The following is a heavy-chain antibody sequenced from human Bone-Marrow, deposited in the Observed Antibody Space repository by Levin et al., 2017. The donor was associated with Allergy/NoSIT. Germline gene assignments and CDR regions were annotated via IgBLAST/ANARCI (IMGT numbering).Heavy chain of an antibody. D-gene: IGHD2-15*01. J-gene: IGHJ6*03. CDR2: INPNSGGT. CDR1: GYTFTGYY. CDR3: ASGGGSLPISKTYYYYMDV. V-gene: IGHV1-2*06. Sequence: GESLKISCKASGYTFTGYYMHWVRQAPGQGLEWMGRINPNSGGTNYAQKFQGRVTMTRDTSISTAYMELSRLRSDDTAVYYCASGGGSLPISKTYYYYMDVWGKGTTVTVSS.